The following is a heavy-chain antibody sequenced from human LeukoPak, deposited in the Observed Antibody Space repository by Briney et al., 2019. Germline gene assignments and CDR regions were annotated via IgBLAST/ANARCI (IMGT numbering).Heavy chain of an antibody. D-gene: IGHD2-15*01. CDR2: ISSSGSTI. Sequence: GGSLRLSCAASGFTFSSYEMNWVRQAPGKGLEWVSYISSSGSTIYCADSVKGRFTISRDNAKNSLCLQMNSLRAEDTAVYYCARSGWSRAFDIWGQGTMVTVSS. CDR3: ARSGWSRAFDI. V-gene: IGHV3-48*03. CDR1: GFTFSSYE. J-gene: IGHJ3*02.